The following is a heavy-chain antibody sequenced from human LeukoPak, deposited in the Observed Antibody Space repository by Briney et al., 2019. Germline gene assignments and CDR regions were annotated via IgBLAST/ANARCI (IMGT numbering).Heavy chain of an antibody. Sequence: GGSLRLSCAASGFTFSSYAMSWVRQAPGKGLEWVSSISSSSSYIYYADSVKGRFTISRDNAKNSLYLQMNSLRAEDTAVYYCARDTAMVGGFDYWGQGTLVTVSS. V-gene: IGHV3-21*01. J-gene: IGHJ4*02. CDR3: ARDTAMVGGFDY. CDR1: GFTFSSYA. D-gene: IGHD5-18*01. CDR2: ISSSSSYI.